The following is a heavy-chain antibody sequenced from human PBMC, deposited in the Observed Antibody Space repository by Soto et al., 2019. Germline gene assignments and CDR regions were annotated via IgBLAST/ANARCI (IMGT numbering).Heavy chain of an antibody. CDR3: ARDLRGWFDP. J-gene: IGHJ5*02. D-gene: IGHD3-9*01. Sequence: ASVKVSCKASGYTFTSYGISWVRQAPGQGLEWMGWISAYNGNTNYAQKLQGRVTMTTDTSTSKAYMDLRTLRSDDTAVYYCARDLRGWFDPWGQGTLVTVSS. CDR1: GYTFTSYG. CDR2: ISAYNGNT. V-gene: IGHV1-18*01.